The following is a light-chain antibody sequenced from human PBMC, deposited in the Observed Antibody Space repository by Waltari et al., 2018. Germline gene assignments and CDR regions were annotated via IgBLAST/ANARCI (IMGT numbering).Light chain of an antibody. CDR2: SAS. J-gene: IGKJ1*01. CDR3: QQAYTPPWT. CDR1: QTIARY. V-gene: IGKV1-39*01. Sequence: DIQLTQSPTSLSAFVGDRVTITCRASQTIARYLMWYQQEPGKAPNLLIYSASNLQSGGPVRFSGDGSGTDFTLAISSLQPEDFATYFCQQAYTPPWTFGLGTRVEVK.